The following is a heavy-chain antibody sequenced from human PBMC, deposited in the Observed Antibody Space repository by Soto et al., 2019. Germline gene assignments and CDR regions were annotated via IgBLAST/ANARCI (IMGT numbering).Heavy chain of an antibody. CDR3: AEGLINGRCYAED. J-gene: IGHJ4*02. CDR1: GFTFSNSV. CDR2: ITDSGTGT. V-gene: IGHV3-23*01. D-gene: IGHD2-15*01. Sequence: EVHLLESGGGLVHPGESLRLSCGASGFTFSNSVMTWVRQAPGKGLEWVSCITDSGTGTYYADSVKGRFTISRDNSKNTMYLQMNNLRAEDTGVYYCAEGLINGRCYAEDWGQRTLVTVSS.